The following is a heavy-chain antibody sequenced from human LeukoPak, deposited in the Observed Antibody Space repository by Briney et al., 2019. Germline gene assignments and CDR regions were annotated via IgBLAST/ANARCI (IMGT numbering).Heavy chain of an antibody. CDR2: ISGSGGST. V-gene: IGHV3-23*01. D-gene: IGHD3-22*01. J-gene: IGHJ4*02. CDR3: AKGQNPYYYDSSGYLAFDY. Sequence: PGESLRLSCAASGFTFSSYAMTWVRQAPGKGLEWVSGISGSGGSTYYTDSVKGRFTLSRDNSKNTVYLQMNSLRAEDTAVYYCAKGQNPYYYDSSGYLAFDYWGQGTLVTASS. CDR1: GFTFSSYA.